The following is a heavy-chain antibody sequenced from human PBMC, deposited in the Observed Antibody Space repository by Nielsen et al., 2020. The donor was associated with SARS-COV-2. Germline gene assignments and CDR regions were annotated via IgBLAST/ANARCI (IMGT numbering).Heavy chain of an antibody. J-gene: IGHJ4*02. Sequence: GGSLRLSCAASGFTFTSYTMNWVRQAPGKGLEWVASITMSGAYMYYADSVRGRFTVSRDNAENSLYLQMNSLRPDDTAVYYCAKAETSYYFDSWGQGTLVTVS. V-gene: IGHV3-21*04. CDR2: ITMSGAYM. CDR3: AKAETSYYFDS. CDR1: GFTFTSYT.